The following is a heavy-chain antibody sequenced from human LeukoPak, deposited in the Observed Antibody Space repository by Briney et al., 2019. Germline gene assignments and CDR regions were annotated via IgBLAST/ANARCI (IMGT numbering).Heavy chain of an antibody. J-gene: IGHJ4*02. Sequence: PGGSLRVSCAASGFTFSDYYMSWIRQAPGKGLEWVSYISSSGSTIYYADSVKGRFTISRDNAKNSLYLQMNSLRAEDTAVYYCAREGGSRCSSTSCFNFDYWGQGTLVTVSS. D-gene: IGHD2-2*01. CDR3: AREGGSRCSSTSCFNFDY. CDR1: GFTFSDYY. V-gene: IGHV3-11*01. CDR2: ISSSGSTI.